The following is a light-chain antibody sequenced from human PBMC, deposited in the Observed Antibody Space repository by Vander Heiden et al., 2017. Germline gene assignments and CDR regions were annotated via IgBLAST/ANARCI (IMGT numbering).Light chain of an antibody. CDR1: QSVSSSY. J-gene: IGKJ3*01. CDR2: GAS. CDR3: QQDGSSREFT. Sequence: EIVLTQSPGTLSLSPGERATLSCRASQSVSSSYLAWYQQKPGQAPRLLIYGASSRATGIPDRFSGSGSGTDFTLTISRLEPEDFAVYYCQQDGSSREFTFGHGTKVDIK. V-gene: IGKV3-20*01.